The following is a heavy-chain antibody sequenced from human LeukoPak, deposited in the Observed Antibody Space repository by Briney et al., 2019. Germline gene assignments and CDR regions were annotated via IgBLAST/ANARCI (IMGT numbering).Heavy chain of an antibody. CDR2: IYYSGST. Sequence: SETLSLTCTVSGGSISSYYWSWIRQPPGKGLEWIGYIYYSGSTNYNPSLKSRVTISVDTSKNQFSLKLSSVTAADTAVYYCARDRYSPYYYDSSGYPRPFDYWGQGTLVTVSS. D-gene: IGHD3-22*01. CDR3: ARDRYSPYYYDSSGYPRPFDY. V-gene: IGHV4-59*01. J-gene: IGHJ4*02. CDR1: GGSISSYY.